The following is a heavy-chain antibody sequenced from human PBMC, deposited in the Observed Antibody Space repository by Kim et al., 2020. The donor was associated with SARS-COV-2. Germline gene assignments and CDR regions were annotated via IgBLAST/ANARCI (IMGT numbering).Heavy chain of an antibody. CDR1: GFTFSDYY. CDR3: AKIGESDAFDI. CDR2: ISSSDSSK. Sequence: GGSLRLSCAASGFTFSDYYMSWIRQAPGKGLEWVSYISSSDSSKYYADSVKGRFTISRDNAKNSLYLQMNSLRAEDTAVYYCAKIGESDAFDIWGQGSMVTVSS. D-gene: IGHD3-10*01. V-gene: IGHV3-11*01. J-gene: IGHJ3*02.